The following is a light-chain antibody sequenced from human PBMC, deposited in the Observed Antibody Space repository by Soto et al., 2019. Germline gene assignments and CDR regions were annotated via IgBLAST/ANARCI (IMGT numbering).Light chain of an antibody. J-gene: IGKJ2*01. CDR2: AAS. CDR3: QQFGSSSYT. CDR1: QSVSSSY. V-gene: IGKV3-20*01. Sequence: EIVLTQSPGTLSLYPGERATLSCRASQSVSSSYLAWYQQKPGQAPRLLIYAASSRATGIPDRLSGSGSGTDFSLTISRLEPEDFAVYYCQQFGSSSYTFGQGTKLEIK.